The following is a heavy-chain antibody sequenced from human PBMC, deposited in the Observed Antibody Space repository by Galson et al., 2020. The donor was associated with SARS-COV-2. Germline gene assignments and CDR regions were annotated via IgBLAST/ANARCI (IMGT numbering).Heavy chain of an antibody. Sequence: GGSLRLSCVGSGFSFSNAWMSWVRQAPGKGLEWVGRIKSKIDGGTVEYGSPVKGRSTISRDDSENTLYLQMNNLKTEDTAIYYCTTFGYGSGGDCLDPWGQGTLVTVSS. J-gene: IGHJ5*02. CDR2: IKSKIDGGTV. D-gene: IGHD2-15*01. V-gene: IGHV3-15*01. CDR1: GFSFSNAW. CDR3: TTFGYGSGGDCLDP.